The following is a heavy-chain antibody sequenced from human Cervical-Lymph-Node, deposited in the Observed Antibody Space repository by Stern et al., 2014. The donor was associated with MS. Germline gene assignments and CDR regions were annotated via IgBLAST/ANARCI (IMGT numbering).Heavy chain of an antibody. D-gene: IGHD2-15*01. CDR3: VRWATLREGYDYGLDV. V-gene: IGHV3-7*01. Sequence: EVQLVEYGGGLVQPGGSLTLSCSASGFTFSSYWMSWVRQAPGKGVEWMANIKEDGSDKYYVDSVKGRFTISRDNAQNSLYLHMNSLRGEDTAVYYCVRWATLREGYDYGLDVWGQGTKVTVSS. CDR1: GFTFSSYW. J-gene: IGHJ6*02. CDR2: IKEDGSDK.